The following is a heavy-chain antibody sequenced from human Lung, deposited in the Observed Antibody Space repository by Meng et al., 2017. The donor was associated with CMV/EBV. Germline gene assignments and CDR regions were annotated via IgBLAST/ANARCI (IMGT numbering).Heavy chain of an antibody. CDR2: VSHSGSP. J-gene: IGHJ6*02. CDR3: AREMATIYWWGNAMDV. V-gene: IGHV4-38-2*02. Sequence: SXTLSLXCTVSDYSISSGHYWGWIRQPPGKGLEWIGSVSHSGSPYYNPSLMRRATTSFDTSKNQFSLKLRSVTAADTAVYYCAREMATIYWWGNAMDVLGQAXTVTVSS. D-gene: IGHD5-24*01. CDR1: DYSISSGHY.